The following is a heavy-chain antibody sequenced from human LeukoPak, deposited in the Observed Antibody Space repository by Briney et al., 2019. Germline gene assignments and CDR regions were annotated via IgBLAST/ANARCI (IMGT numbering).Heavy chain of an antibody. CDR1: GLTFSSDA. CDR2: ISGSGDGT. V-gene: IGHV3-23*01. J-gene: IGHJ3*02. D-gene: IGHD3-9*01. Sequence: PGGSLRLSCTSSGLTFSSDAMTWVRQAPGKGLEWVSSISGSGDGTYYADSVKGRFTISRDNAKNSLYLQMNSLRAEDTALYYCAKDMRSILTGYGIWGQGTMVTVSS. CDR3: AKDMRSILTGYGI.